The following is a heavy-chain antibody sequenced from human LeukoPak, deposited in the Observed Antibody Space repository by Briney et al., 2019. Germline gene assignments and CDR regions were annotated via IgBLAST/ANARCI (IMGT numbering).Heavy chain of an antibody. Sequence: GGSLRLSCAASGFTFSSYAMSWVRQAPGKGLEWVSAMSGSGGSTYYADSVKGRFTISRDNSKNTLYLQMNSLRAEDTAVYYCAKVRFLEWLLPDYWGQGTLVTVSS. D-gene: IGHD3-3*01. CDR1: GFTFSSYA. V-gene: IGHV3-23*01. CDR2: MSGSGGST. CDR3: AKVRFLEWLLPDY. J-gene: IGHJ4*02.